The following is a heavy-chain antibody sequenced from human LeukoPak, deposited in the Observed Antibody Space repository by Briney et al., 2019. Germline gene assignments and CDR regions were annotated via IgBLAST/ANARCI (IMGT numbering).Heavy chain of an antibody. V-gene: IGHV3-49*03. CDR3: TRDRGAYNLYDY. CDR2: TRSKAYGETA. D-gene: IGHD1-1*01. CDR1: GFTFGDYA. Sequence: AGGSLRLSCTASGFTFGDYAMSWIRQAPGKGLEWVGFTRSKAYGETADYAASVKGRFTISRDDSKAIAYLQMNSLKTEDTAVYHCTRDRGAYNLYDYWGQGTLVTVSS. J-gene: IGHJ4*02.